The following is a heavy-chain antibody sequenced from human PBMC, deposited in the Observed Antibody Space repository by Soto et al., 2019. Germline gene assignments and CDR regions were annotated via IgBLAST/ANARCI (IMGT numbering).Heavy chain of an antibody. CDR1: GGSISSDY. CDR2: IYYGGST. Sequence: SETLSLTCTFSGGSISSDYWSWIRQPPGKGLEWIGYIYYGGSTHSNPSLTSRVIISLDRSKNQFSLKLSSVTAADTAVYYCARVPGPWGQGTLVTVSS. J-gene: IGHJ5*02. V-gene: IGHV4-59*12. CDR3: ARVPGP.